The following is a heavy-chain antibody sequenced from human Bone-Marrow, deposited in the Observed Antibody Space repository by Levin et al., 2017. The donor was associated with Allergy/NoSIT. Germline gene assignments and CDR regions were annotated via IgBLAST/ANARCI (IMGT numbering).Heavy chain of an antibody. Sequence: ASVKVSCKASGYTFSNYGLTWVRQAPGQGLEWLGWISGHSGNTNFAQKVQDRLTITIDTSTSIAYMELRTLTSDDTALYYCARGNYGGDFDYWGQGTLVTVSS. D-gene: IGHD3-16*01. CDR2: ISGHSGNT. CDR1: GYTFSNYG. V-gene: IGHV1-18*01. CDR3: ARGNYGGDFDY. J-gene: IGHJ4*02.